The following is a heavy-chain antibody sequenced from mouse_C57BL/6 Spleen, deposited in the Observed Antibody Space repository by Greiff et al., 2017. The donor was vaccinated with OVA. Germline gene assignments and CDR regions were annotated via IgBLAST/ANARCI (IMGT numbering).Heavy chain of an antibody. D-gene: IGHD3-3*01. CDR3: ARGDVPPFDY. J-gene: IGHJ2*01. CDR2: IDPSDSYT. V-gene: IGHV1-69*01. Sequence: VQLQQSGAELVMPGASVKLSCKASGYTFTSYWMHWVKQRPGQGLEWIGEIDPSDSYTNYNQKFKGKSTLTVDKSSSTAYMQLSSLTSEDSAVYYCARGDVPPFDYWGQGTTLTVSS. CDR1: GYTFTSYW.